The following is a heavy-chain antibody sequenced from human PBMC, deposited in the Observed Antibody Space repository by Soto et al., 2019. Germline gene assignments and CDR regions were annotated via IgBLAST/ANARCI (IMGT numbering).Heavy chain of an antibody. V-gene: IGHV3-30*18. CDR2: ISYDGSNK. CDR3: AKLGYCSGGSCSKYGMDV. Sequence: PGGSLRLSCAASGFTFSSYGMHWVRQAPGKGLEWVAVISYDGSNKYYADSVKGRFTISRDNSKNTLCLQMNSLRAEDTAVYYCAKLGYCSGGSCSKYGMDVWGQGTTVTVSS. J-gene: IGHJ6*02. D-gene: IGHD2-15*01. CDR1: GFTFSSYG.